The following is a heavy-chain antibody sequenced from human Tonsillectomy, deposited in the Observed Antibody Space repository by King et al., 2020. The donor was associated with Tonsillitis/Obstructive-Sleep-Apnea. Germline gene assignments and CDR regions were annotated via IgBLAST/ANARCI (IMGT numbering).Heavy chain of an antibody. D-gene: IGHD3-22*01. V-gene: IGHV3-9*01. CDR2: ISWNSGSI. CDR1: GFTFDDYA. J-gene: IGHJ3*02. CDR3: AKDFKRLSYSDSSGVAYVAFYI. Sequence: VQLVESGGGLVQPGRSLRLSCAASGFTFDDYAMHWVRQAPGKGLEWVSGISWNSGSIGYADSVKGRFTISRENAKNSLYLQMNSLRAADTALYYCAKDFKRLSYSDSSGVAYVAFYIWGQGTMFTVSS.